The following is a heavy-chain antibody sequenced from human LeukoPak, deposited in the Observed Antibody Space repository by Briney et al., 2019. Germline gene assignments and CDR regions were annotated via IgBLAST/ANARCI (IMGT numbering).Heavy chain of an antibody. CDR2: FDPEDGET. J-gene: IGHJ4*02. CDR1: GYTLTELS. CDR3: ARGGGMLQLHPNFDY. V-gene: IGHV1-24*01. D-gene: IGHD3-16*01. Sequence: ASVKVSCKVSGYTLTELSMHWVRQAPGKGLEWMGGFDPEDGETIYAQKFQGRVTMTEDTSTDTAYMELSSLRSEDTAVYYCARGGGMLQLHPNFDYWGQGTLVTVSS.